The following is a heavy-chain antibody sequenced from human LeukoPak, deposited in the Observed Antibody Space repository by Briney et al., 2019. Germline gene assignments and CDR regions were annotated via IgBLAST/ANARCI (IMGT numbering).Heavy chain of an antibody. J-gene: IGHJ3*02. CDR3: ARRAYSDAVDI. CDR1: GGSISCYQ. V-gene: IGHV4-59*08. Sequence: SETLSLTCTVSGGSISCYQWSWIRQPPGKGLEWIGYIYYSGSTNYNPSLKSRVTISVDTSKNQFSLKLSSVTAADTDVYYCARRAYSDAVDIWGQGTMVTVSS. D-gene: IGHD2-21*01. CDR2: IYYSGST.